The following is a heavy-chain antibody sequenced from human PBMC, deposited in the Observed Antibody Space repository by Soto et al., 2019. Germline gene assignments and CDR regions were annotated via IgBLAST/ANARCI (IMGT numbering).Heavy chain of an antibody. CDR3: ASGWGLDY. J-gene: IGHJ4*02. Sequence: QVQLQESGPGLVKPSETLSLTSTVSGDSISNYYWYWIRQPPGKGLEWIGYVYYSGSTNYNPSLKSRVTMSVDTSKNQFSLKVSSVTAADTAVYYCASGWGLDYWGQGTLVSVSS. D-gene: IGHD3-10*01. V-gene: IGHV4-59*01. CDR2: VYYSGST. CDR1: GDSISNYY.